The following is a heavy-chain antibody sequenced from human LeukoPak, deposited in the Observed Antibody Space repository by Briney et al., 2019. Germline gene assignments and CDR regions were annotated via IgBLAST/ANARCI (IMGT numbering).Heavy chain of an antibody. V-gene: IGHV1-69*08. Sequence: SVKVSCKASGYRFSASSMHWVRQAPGQGLEWMGRIVPIIGSANYAQNFQGRVTFTADKSTSTAYMELSNLKSEDTAVYYCARDAAITVPGGGTAYWGQGTLVTVSS. CDR3: ARDAAITVPGGGTAY. J-gene: IGHJ4*02. D-gene: IGHD2-21*02. CDR2: IVPIIGSA. CDR1: GYRFSASS.